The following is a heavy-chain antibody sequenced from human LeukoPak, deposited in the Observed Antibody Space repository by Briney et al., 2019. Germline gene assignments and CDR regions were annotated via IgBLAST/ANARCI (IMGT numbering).Heavy chain of an antibody. CDR3: AGGTTVRGVTRFDY. CDR2: ISSNNNYI. J-gene: IGHJ4*02. CDR1: GFTFSSYS. D-gene: IGHD3-10*01. Sequence: GGSLRLSCAASGFTFSSYSMNWVRQAPGKGLAWVSSISSNNNYIYYADSVKGRFTISRDSAKNSLYLQMNSLTAEDTAVYYCAGGTTVRGVTRFDYWGQGTLVTVSS. V-gene: IGHV3-21*01.